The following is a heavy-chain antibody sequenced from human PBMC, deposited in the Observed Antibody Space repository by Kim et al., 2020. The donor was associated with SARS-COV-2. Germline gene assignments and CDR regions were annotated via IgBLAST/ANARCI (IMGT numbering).Heavy chain of an antibody. J-gene: IGHJ4*02. CDR3: ARGGAAAGTRFDY. V-gene: IGHV1-69*13. Sequence: SVKVSCKASGGTFSSYAISWVRQAPGQGLEWMGGIIPIFGTANYAQKFQGRVTITADESTSTAYMELSSLRSEDTAVYYCARGGAAAGTRFDYWGQGTLVTVSS. CDR2: IIPIFGTA. CDR1: GGTFSSYA. D-gene: IGHD6-13*01.